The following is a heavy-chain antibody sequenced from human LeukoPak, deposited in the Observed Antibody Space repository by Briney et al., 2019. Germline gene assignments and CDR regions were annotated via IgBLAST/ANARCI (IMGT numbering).Heavy chain of an antibody. Sequence: SETLSLTCVVSGGSVSGYYWGWIRQPPGRGLEWIGYVYYSGSTNYNPSFKSRITISVDTSRNQFSLQLSSVTAADTAVYYCARGLRRSRWLQSPLDYWGQGTLVTVSS. CDR1: GGSVSGYY. D-gene: IGHD5-24*01. J-gene: IGHJ4*02. CDR3: ARGLRRSRWLQSPLDY. V-gene: IGHV4-59*02. CDR2: VYYSGST.